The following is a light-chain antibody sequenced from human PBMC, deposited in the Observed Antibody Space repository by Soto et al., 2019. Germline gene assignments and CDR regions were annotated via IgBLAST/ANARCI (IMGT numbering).Light chain of an antibody. CDR3: QQNDYIPYT. CDR1: QDIAFY. J-gene: IGKJ2*01. Sequence: DIQMTQSPSSLSVSVGDRVTMSCRTSQDIAFYLNWYQQKPGKAPQLLIYGASNLQHGAPSRFSGSGSGTDFTLTITSLQPEDFATYFCQQNDYIPYTFGQGTKLEI. CDR2: GAS. V-gene: IGKV1-39*01.